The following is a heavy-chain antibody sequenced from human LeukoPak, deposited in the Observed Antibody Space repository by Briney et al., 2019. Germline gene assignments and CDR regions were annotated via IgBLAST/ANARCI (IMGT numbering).Heavy chain of an antibody. CDR1: GGSISSYY. V-gene: IGHV4-4*07. D-gene: IGHD2-2*02. J-gene: IGHJ6*02. CDR2: IYTSGST. CDR3: ARGPGYCSSTSCYTDYYGMDV. Sequence: SETLSLTCTVSGGSISSYYWSWIRQPAGKGLEWIGRIYTSGSTNYNPSLKSRVTVSVDTSKNQFSLKLSSVTAADTAVYYCARGPGYCSSTSCYTDYYGMDVWGQGTTVTVSS.